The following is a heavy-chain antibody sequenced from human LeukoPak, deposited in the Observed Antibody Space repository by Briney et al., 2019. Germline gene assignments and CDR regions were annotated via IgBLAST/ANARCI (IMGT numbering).Heavy chain of an antibody. CDR1: GFSVGRKY. V-gene: IGHV3-66*03. D-gene: IGHD6-13*01. CDR3: AKDDSIAAAGKGVDY. Sequence: GGSLMLSCVISGFSVGRKYMSWVRQAPGKGLEWVSVIYDSGTTYYADAVKGRFTISRDNSKNTLYLQMNSLRAEDTALYYCAKDDSIAAAGKGVDYWGQGTLVTVSS. CDR2: IYDSGTT. J-gene: IGHJ4*02.